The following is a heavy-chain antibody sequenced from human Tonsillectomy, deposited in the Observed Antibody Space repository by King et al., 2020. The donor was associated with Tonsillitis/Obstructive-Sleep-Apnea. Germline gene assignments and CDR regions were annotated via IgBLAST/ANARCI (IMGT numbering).Heavy chain of an antibody. CDR2: ISGDGGTT. CDR1: GFTFDDYA. CDR3: AKPATTVSPFYYYYYYMDV. V-gene: IGHV3-43*02. D-gene: IGHD4-11*01. Sequence: VQLVESGGGVVQPGGSLRLSCAAYGFTFDDYAMHWVRQAPGKGLEWVSLISGDGGTTYYADSVKGRFTISRDNSKNSLYLQMSSLRTEDTALYYCAKPATTVSPFYYYYYYMDVWGKGTTVTVSS. J-gene: IGHJ6*03.